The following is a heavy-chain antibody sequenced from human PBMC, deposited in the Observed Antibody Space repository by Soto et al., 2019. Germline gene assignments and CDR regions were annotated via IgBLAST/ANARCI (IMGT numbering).Heavy chain of an antibody. CDR2: INTDNGNT. J-gene: IGHJ4*02. V-gene: IGHV1-3*04. CDR1: GYTFTSYA. D-gene: IGHD4-17*01. CDR3: AIYGGNSVYFDY. Sequence: GASVKVSCKASGYTFTSYAIHWVRQAPGQRLECMGWINTDNGNTTYAQKFQGGVTVTRDTSTSTVYMELSSLRSEDTAVYYCAIYGGNSVYFDYWGQGTLVTVSS.